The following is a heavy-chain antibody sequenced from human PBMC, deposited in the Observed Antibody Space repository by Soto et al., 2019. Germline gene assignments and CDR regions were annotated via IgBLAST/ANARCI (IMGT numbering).Heavy chain of an antibody. Sequence: QVQMVESGGGVVQPGRSLRLSCAASGFSFSAFGMQWVRQAPGGGLEAVAFISNDGSHASYADSVRGRFTISRDNSKNTLSLQMNSLTADDTAVYYCMIVMDFWVQGTLVTVSS. J-gene: IGHJ4*02. V-gene: IGHV3-30*04. D-gene: IGHD3-22*01. CDR1: GFSFSAFG. CDR2: ISNDGSHA. CDR3: MIVMDF.